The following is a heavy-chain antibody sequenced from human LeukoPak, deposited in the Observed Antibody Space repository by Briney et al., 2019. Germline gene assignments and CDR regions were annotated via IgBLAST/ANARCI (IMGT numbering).Heavy chain of an antibody. CDR2: TFYRSKWYN. Sequence: SQTLSLTCAISGDSVSSNSAAWNWIRQSPSRCLESLGRTFYRSKWYNDYTVSIRSRITINPDTSKNQFSMQLNSVTPEDTAVYYCARGMVKINYYMDVWGKGTTVTVSS. V-gene: IGHV6-1*01. J-gene: IGHJ6*03. D-gene: IGHD4-23*01. CDR3: ARGMVKINYYMDV. CDR1: GDSVSSNSAA.